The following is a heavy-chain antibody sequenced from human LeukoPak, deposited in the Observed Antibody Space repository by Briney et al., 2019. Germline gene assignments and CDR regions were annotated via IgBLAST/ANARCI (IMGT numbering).Heavy chain of an antibody. Sequence: SETLSLTCTVSGYSISSGYYWGWIRQPPGKGLEWIGSIYHSGSTYYNPSLNSRVPISVDTSKNQFSPKLSSVTAADTAVYYCARDERGYSYGYDYWGQGTLVTVSS. CDR3: ARDERGYSYGYDY. V-gene: IGHV4-38-2*02. J-gene: IGHJ4*02. CDR1: GYSISSGYY. CDR2: IYHSGST. D-gene: IGHD5-18*01.